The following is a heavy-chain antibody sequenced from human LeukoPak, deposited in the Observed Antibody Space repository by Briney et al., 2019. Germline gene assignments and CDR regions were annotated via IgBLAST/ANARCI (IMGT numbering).Heavy chain of an antibody. CDR3: TRKDAGFDP. CDR1: GFTFGDYA. J-gene: IGHJ5*02. Sequence: GGSLRLSCTASGFTFGDYAMSWVRQAPGKGLEGVGFIRSKAYGGTTEYAPSVKGRFTISRDDSKSTAYLQMNSLKTEDTAVYYCTRKDAGFDPWGQGTLVTVSS. V-gene: IGHV3-49*04. CDR2: IRSKAYGGTT.